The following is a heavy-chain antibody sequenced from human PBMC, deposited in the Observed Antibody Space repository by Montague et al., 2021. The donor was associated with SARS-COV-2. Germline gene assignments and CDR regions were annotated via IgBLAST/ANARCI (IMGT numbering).Heavy chain of an antibody. Sequence: SLRLSCAASGFTVSSNYMSWVRQAPGKGLEWVSVIYSGGSTYYAXSVKGRFTISRDNPKNTLHLQMNSLRAEDTAVYYCARLNGGSYRFDYWGQGTLVTVSS. CDR1: GFTVSSNY. CDR3: ARLNGGSYRFDY. V-gene: IGHV3-66*02. J-gene: IGHJ4*02. CDR2: IYSGGST. D-gene: IGHD1-26*01.